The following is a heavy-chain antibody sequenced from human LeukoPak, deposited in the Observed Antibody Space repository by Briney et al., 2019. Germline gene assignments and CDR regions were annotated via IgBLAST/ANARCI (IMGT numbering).Heavy chain of an antibody. D-gene: IGHD3-3*01. CDR3: AKDRKRITIFGVVIISNPNSLDY. CDR2: ISGSGGST. CDR1: GFTFSSYA. Sequence: GGSLRLSCAASGFTFSSYAMSWVRQAPGKGLEWVSAISGSGGSTYYADSVKGRFTISRDNSKNTLYLQMNSLRAEDTAVYYCAKDRKRITIFGVVIISNPNSLDYWGQGTLVTVSS. V-gene: IGHV3-23*01. J-gene: IGHJ4*02.